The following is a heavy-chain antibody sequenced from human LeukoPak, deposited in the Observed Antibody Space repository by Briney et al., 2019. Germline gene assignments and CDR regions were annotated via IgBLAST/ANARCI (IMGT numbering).Heavy chain of an antibody. D-gene: IGHD3-10*01. Sequence: ASVNVSRKASGYTFTSYDINWVRQATGQGLEWMGWISAYNGNTNYAQKLQGRVTMTTDTSTSTAYMELRSLRSDDTAVYYCASGGSSRITVVPFQHWGQGTLVTVSS. CDR3: ASGGSSRITVVPFQH. CDR1: GYTFTSYD. J-gene: IGHJ1*01. CDR2: ISAYNGNT. V-gene: IGHV1-18*01.